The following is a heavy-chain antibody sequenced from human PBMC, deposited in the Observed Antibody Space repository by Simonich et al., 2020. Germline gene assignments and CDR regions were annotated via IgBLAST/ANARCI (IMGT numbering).Heavy chain of an antibody. CDR2: MRGRGGST. J-gene: IGHJ4*02. V-gene: IGHV3-23*01. CDR1: GFTFSSYA. CDR3: ATYYFDY. Sequence: EVQLLESGGGLVQPGGSLRLSCAASGFTFSSYAMSWVRQAPGKGREGVSAMRGRGGSTYYADSVKGRFTISRDNSKNTLYLQMNSLRAEDTAVYYCATYYFDYWGQGTLVTVSS.